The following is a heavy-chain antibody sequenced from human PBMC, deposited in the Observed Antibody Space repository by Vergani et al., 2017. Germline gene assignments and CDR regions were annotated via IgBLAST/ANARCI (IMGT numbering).Heavy chain of an antibody. Sequence: QVQLQESGPGLVTPSETLSLTCTVSGGSISSYYWRWIRQPPGRGREWIGYIYYSGRTNYNPALKSRVTISVDTSKNHFSLKLSSVTAAVTAVYYCASRIVVPAANLESFDIWGQGTMVTVSS. D-gene: IGHD2-2*01. CDR1: GGSISSYY. CDR2: IYYSGRT. CDR3: ASRIVVPAANLESFDI. V-gene: IGHV4-59*01. J-gene: IGHJ3*02.